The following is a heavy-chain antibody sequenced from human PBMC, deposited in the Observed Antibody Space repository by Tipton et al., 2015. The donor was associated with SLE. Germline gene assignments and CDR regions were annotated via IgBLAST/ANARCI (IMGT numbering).Heavy chain of an antibody. J-gene: IGHJ1*01. Sequence: TLSLTCTVSGDSISSYYWSWIRQPPGEGLEWIGYIYYTGRTNYNPSLKSRVTMSVDTSKKQISLNLHAVTAADRALYFCAASRGTSSKEFFQHWGQGTLVNVSS. CDR3: AASRGTSSKEFFQH. V-gene: IGHV4-59*01. CDR2: IYYTGRT. CDR1: GDSISSYY. D-gene: IGHD6-6*01.